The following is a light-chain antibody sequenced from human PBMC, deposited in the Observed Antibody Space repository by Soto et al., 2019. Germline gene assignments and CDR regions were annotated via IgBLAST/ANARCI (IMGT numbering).Light chain of an antibody. CDR3: QQYGSSHT. CDR2: GAS. CDR1: QSVSSSY. J-gene: IGKJ2*01. V-gene: IGKV3-20*01. Sequence: EIVLTQSPGTLSLSPGERATLSCRASQSVSSSYLAWYQQKPGQAPRLLLYGASSRATGIPDRFSGSGSGTDFTLTISRLEPEDFAVYYCQQYGSSHTFGQETKLEIK.